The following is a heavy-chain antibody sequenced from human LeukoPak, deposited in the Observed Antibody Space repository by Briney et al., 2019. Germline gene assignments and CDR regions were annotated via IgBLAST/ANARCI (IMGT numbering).Heavy chain of an antibody. CDR1: GYTFTSYA. J-gene: IGHJ5*02. CDR3: ARGGYYYGSGSYYYNWFDP. V-gene: IGHV1-3*01. CDR2: INAGNGNT. D-gene: IGHD3-10*01. Sequence: ASVKVSCKASGYTFTSYAMHWVRQAPGQRLEWMGWINAGNGNTKYSQKFQGRVTITRDTSASTAYMELSSLRSEDTAVYYCARGGYYYGSGSYYYNWFDPWGQGTLVTVSS.